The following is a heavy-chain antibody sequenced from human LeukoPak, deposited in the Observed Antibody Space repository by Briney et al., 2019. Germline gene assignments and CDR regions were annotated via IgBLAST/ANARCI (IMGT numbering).Heavy chain of an antibody. CDR2: ISYDGSNK. D-gene: IGHD1-26*01. CDR1: GFTFSSFS. V-gene: IGHV3-30*18. J-gene: IGHJ6*02. CDR3: AKGRVGANGYYYYGMDV. Sequence: GGSLRLSCAASGFTFSSFSMHWVRQAPGKGLEWVAVISYDGSNKYYADSVKGRFAISRDNSKNTLYLQMNSLRTEDTAVYYCAKGRVGANGYYYYGMDVWGQGTTVTVSS.